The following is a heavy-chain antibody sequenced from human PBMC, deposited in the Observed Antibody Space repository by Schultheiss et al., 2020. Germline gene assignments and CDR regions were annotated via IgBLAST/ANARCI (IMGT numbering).Heavy chain of an antibody. D-gene: IGHD4-17*01. J-gene: IGHJ4*02. V-gene: IGHV4-61*08. CDR2: IYYSGST. Sequence: SETLSLTCTVSGYSISSGGYYWSWIRQHPGKGLEWIGYIYYSGSTNYNPSLKSRVTISVDTSKNQFSLKLSSVTAADTAVYYCARVGGDYVEGAFDIWGQGTLVTVSS. CDR1: GYSISSGGYY. CDR3: ARVGGDYVEGAFDI.